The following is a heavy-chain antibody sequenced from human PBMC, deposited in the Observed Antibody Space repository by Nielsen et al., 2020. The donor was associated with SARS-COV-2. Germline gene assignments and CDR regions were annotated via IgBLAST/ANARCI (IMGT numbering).Heavy chain of an antibody. Sequence: SETLSLTCAAYGGSFSGYYWSWIRQPPGKGLEWIGEINHSGSTNYNPSLKSRVTISVDTSKNQFSLKLSSVTAADTAVYYCARGLGLAARPFGAFDIWGQGTMVTVSS. CDR1: GGSFSGYY. CDR2: INHSGST. D-gene: IGHD6-6*01. CDR3: ARGLGLAARPFGAFDI. J-gene: IGHJ3*02. V-gene: IGHV4-34*01.